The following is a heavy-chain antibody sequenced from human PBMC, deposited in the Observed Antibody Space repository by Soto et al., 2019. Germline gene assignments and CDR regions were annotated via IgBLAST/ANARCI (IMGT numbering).Heavy chain of an antibody. J-gene: IGHJ5*02. V-gene: IGHV1-18*04. CDR3: ARDTRDLYCSSTSCYPYNWFDP. CDR1: GYSFTSYW. Sequence: GESLKISCKGSGYSFTSYWISWVRQAPGQGLEWMGWISAYNGNTNYAQKLQGRVTMTTDTSTSTAYMELRSLRSDDTAVYYCARDTRDLYCSSTSCYPYNWFDPWGQGTLVTVSS. CDR2: ISAYNGNT. D-gene: IGHD2-2*01.